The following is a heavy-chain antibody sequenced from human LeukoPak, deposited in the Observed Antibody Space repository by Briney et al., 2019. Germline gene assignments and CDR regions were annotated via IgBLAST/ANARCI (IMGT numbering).Heavy chain of an antibody. CDR2: IYNSASNT. Sequence: GGSLRLSCAASGFTFRDHYMSWIRQTPGKGLEWVSYIYNSASNTYYADSVKGRFTISRDNAKNVLYLQMNNLRVEDTAVYYCARGRYGLDVWGQGTTVTVSS. V-gene: IGHV3-11*01. CDR3: ARGRYGLDV. J-gene: IGHJ6*02. CDR1: GFTFRDHY.